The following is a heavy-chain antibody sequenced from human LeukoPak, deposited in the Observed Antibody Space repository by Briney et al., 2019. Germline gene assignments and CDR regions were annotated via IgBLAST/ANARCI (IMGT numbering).Heavy chain of an antibody. J-gene: IGHJ5*02. V-gene: IGHV4-4*02. CDR3: ARGGYYDILTGYPWFDP. CDR1: GGSISSSNW. CDR2: IYHSGST. Sequence: SETLSLTCAVSGGSISSSNWWSCVRQPPGKGLEWIGEIYHSGSTNYNPSLKSRVTISVDKSKNQFSLKLSSVTAADTAVYYCARGGYYDILTGYPWFDPWGQGTLVTVSS. D-gene: IGHD3-9*01.